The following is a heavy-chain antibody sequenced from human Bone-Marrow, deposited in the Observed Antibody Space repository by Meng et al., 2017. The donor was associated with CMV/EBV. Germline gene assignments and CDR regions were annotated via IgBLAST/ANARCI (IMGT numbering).Heavy chain of an antibody. Sequence: GESLKISCAASGFTFSRYWMQWVRQVPGKGLVWVSRINTDGSSADYAGSVRGRFTVSRDNAKNALYLQMNSLRAEDTAVYYCAKAGMRCSSANCYNSFVYWGQGTLVTVSS. CDR1: GFTFSRYW. J-gene: IGHJ4*02. CDR3: AKAGMRCSSANCYNSFVY. CDR2: INTDGSSA. V-gene: IGHV3-74*01. D-gene: IGHD2-2*02.